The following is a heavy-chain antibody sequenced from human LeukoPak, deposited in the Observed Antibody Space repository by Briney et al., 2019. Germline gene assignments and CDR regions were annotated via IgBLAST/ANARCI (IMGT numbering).Heavy chain of an antibody. Sequence: GWSLRLSCVVSGFTFSTYAMSWVRQAPGKGLEWVAYISSSGSTIYYADSVKGRFTISRDNAKNSLYLQMNSLRAEDTAVYYCARWFPAYCGGDCYLGNYYYGMDVWGQGTTVTVSS. CDR1: GFTFSTYA. CDR3: ARWFPAYCGGDCYLGNYYYGMDV. CDR2: ISSSGSTI. J-gene: IGHJ6*02. V-gene: IGHV3-11*01. D-gene: IGHD2-21*02.